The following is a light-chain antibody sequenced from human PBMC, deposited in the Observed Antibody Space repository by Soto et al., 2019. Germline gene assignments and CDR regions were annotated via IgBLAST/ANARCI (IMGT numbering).Light chain of an antibody. Sequence: QSALTQPASVSGSPGQSITISCTGTSSDVGDYDYVSWYQQHPGKVPKVMIYEVSNRPSGVSNRFSGSKSGNTASLTISGLQAEYEADYYCCSYTGSSTYVFGTGTKLTVL. CDR2: EVS. V-gene: IGLV2-14*01. J-gene: IGLJ1*01. CDR3: CSYTGSSTYV. CDR1: SSDVGDYDY.